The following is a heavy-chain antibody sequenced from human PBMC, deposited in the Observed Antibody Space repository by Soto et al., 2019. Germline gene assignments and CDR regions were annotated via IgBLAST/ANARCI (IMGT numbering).Heavy chain of an antibody. D-gene: IGHD3-16*01. CDR3: ARERYLMTTNYYYYYGMDV. CDR2: MNPNSGNT. V-gene: IGHV1-8*01. J-gene: IGHJ6*02. CDR1: GYTFTSYD. Sequence: QVQLVQSGAEVKKPGASVKVSCKASGYTFTSYDINWVRQATGQGLEWMGWMNPNSGNTGYAQKFQGRVPMTRNTXXSXAXXELSSLRSEDTAVYYCARERYLMTTNYYYYYGMDVWGQGTTVTVSS.